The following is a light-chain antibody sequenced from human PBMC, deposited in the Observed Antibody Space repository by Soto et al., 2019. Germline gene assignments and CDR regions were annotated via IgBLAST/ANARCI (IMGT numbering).Light chain of an antibody. V-gene: IGKV4-1*01. CDR3: QQYYSTPRT. CDR1: QSVLYSSNNKNY. CDR2: WAS. J-gene: IGKJ4*01. Sequence: DIVMTQSPDSLAVSLGERATINCKSSQSVLYSSNNKNYLDWYQQKPGQPPKLLISWASTRESGLPAPLSGSGSATDYTLTISSLEAKDLAVYYCQQYYSTPRTFGVGTKVEIK.